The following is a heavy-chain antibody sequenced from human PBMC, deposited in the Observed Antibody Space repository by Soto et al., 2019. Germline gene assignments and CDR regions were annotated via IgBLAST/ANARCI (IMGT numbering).Heavy chain of an antibody. CDR1: GFIFSTYD. V-gene: IGHV3-13*01. Sequence: EVQLVESGGGLVQPGGSLRLSCAASGFIFSTYDMHWVRQATGKGLEWVSAIGTLRDTYYLDSVKGRFTISRENARNSVDLQMNSLRAGDTAVYYCARGRSNHYGSSPPPRFDPWGREPWSPSPQ. J-gene: IGHJ5*02. D-gene: IGHD3-10*01. CDR3: ARGRSNHYGSSPPPRFDP. CDR2: IGTLRDT.